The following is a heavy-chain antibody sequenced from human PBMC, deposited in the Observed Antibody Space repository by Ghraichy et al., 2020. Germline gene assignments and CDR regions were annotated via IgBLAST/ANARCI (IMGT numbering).Heavy chain of an antibody. J-gene: IGHJ4*02. V-gene: IGHV4-61*01. Sequence: SETLSLTCPVSGASVSSTYYYWRWIRQPPGKGLEWIGYIYYSGTNYNPSLKSRVTISVDTSKNQFSLKPTSVTAADTAVYYCASNTGWDVQNWGQGTLVTVSS. CDR3: ASNTGWDVQN. CDR2: IYYSGT. CDR1: GASVSSTYYY. D-gene: IGHD6-19*01.